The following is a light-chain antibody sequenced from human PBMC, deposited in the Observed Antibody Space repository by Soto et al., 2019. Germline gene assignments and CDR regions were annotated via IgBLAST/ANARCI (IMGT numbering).Light chain of an antibody. CDR2: AAS. CDR3: QQSYSSSIT. V-gene: IGKV1-39*01. Sequence: DIQMTQSLSSLSASVGDRVIITCRASQSISTYLNWFQRKPGKAPKLLIYAASSLQSGVPSRFSGSGSGTDFTLTISSLQPEDFATYYCQQSYSSSITFGQGTRLEIK. J-gene: IGKJ5*01. CDR1: QSISTY.